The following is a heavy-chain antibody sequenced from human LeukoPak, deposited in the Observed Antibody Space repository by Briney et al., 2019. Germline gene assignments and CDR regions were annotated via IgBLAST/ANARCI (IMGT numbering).Heavy chain of an antibody. V-gene: IGHV4-34*01. CDR1: GGSFSGYY. CDR3: ARPNQYYFDY. CDR2: INHSGST. J-gene: IGHJ4*02. D-gene: IGHD1-14*01. Sequence: SETLSLTCAVYGGSFSGYYWSWIRQPPGKGLEWIGEINHSGSTNYNPSLKSRVTISVDTSKNQFSLKLSSVTAADTAVYYCARPNQYYFDYWGQGTLVTVSS.